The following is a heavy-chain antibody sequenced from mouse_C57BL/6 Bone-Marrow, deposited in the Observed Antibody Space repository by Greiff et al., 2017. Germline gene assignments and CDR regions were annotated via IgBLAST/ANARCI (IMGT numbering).Heavy chain of an antibody. J-gene: IGHJ1*03. D-gene: IGHD1-1*01. CDR1: GFSLTSYA. V-gene: IGHV2-9-1*01. CDR2: IWTGGGT. Sequence: VQLQESGPGLVAPSQSLSITCTVSGFSLTSYAISWVRQPPGKGLEWLGVIWTGGGTNYNSALKSRLSISKDNSKSQVFLKMNSLQTDDTARYYCARDYYGSLYWYFDVWGTGTTVTVSS. CDR3: ARDYYGSLYWYFDV.